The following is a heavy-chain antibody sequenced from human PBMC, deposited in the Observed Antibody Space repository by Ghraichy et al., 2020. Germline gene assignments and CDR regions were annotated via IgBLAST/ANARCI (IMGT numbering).Heavy chain of an antibody. CDR2: ISSSSSTI. CDR3: ARPNREYYDFWSGYYRN. Sequence: GGSLRLSCAASGFTFSSYSMSWVRQAPGKGLEWVSYISSSSSTIYYADSVKGRFTISRDNAKNSLHLQMNSLRDEDTAVYYCARPNREYYDFWSGYYRNWGQGTLVTGSS. D-gene: IGHD3-3*01. J-gene: IGHJ4*02. CDR1: GFTFSSYS. V-gene: IGHV3-48*02.